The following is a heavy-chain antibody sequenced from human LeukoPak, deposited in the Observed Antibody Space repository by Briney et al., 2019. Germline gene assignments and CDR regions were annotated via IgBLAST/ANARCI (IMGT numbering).Heavy chain of an antibody. D-gene: IGHD3-22*01. CDR2: ISYDGSNK. J-gene: IGHJ4*02. CDR1: GFTFSSYA. V-gene: IGHV3-30*04. Sequence: GGSLRLSCAASGFTFSSYAMHWVRQAPGKGLEWVAVISYDGSNKYYADSVKGRFTISRDNSKNTLYLQMNSLRAEDTAVYYCASPYYYDSSGYYSLAPYYFDYWGQGTLVTVSS. CDR3: ASPYYYDSSGYYSLAPYYFDY.